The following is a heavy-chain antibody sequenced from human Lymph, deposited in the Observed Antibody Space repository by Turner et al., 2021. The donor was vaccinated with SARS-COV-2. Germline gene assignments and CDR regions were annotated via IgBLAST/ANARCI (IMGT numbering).Heavy chain of an antibody. J-gene: IGHJ2*01. CDR2: ILYDGSNK. CDR3: ARGAAGEWYFDL. V-gene: IGHV3-33*01. CDR1: GFTFSSYG. Sequence: QVQLVESGGGVVQPGRSLRLSCAASGFTFSSYGIYWVRQAPGKGLEWVAVILYDGSNKYYADSVKGRFTISRDNSKNTLYLQMNSLRAEDTAVYYCARGAAGEWYFDLWGRGTLVTVSS. D-gene: IGHD1-26*01.